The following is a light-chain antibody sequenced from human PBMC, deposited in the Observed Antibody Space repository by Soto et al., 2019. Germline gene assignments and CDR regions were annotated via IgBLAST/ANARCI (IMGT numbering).Light chain of an antibody. V-gene: IGKV3-20*01. CDR2: GAS. J-gene: IGKJ1*01. Sequence: EIVFKKSPGTLSLSTGERATLSCRASQSVSSSYLAWYQQKPGQAPRLLIYGASSRATGIPDRFSGSGSGTDFTLTISRLQPEDFAVYYCQQYGSSRTFGQGTKVDIK. CDR3: QQYGSSRT. CDR1: QSVSSSY.